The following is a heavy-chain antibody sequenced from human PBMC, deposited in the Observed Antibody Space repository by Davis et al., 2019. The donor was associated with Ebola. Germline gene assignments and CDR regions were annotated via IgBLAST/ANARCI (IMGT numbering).Heavy chain of an antibody. V-gene: IGHV3-33*05. Sequence: GESLKISCAASGFTFSSYGMHWVRQAPGKGLEWVAVISYDGSNKYYADSVKGRFTISRDNSKNTLYLQMNSLRAEDTAVYYCARAPEIDRVGAFDYWGQGTLVTVSS. CDR2: ISYDGSNK. J-gene: IGHJ4*02. D-gene: IGHD1-26*01. CDR1: GFTFSSYG. CDR3: ARAPEIDRVGAFDY.